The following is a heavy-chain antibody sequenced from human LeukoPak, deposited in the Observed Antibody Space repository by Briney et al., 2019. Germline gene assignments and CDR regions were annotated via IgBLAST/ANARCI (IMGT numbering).Heavy chain of an antibody. D-gene: IGHD1-1*01. J-gene: IGHJ3*02. CDR3: AKSLLTTATGTGRAFDI. CDR2: ISAGGETT. Sequence: SGGSLRLSCAASRFRFSTFPMGWVRQAPGKGPEWVSGISAGGETTFYADSVRGRLTISRDNSKNTLYLQMNSLRADDTAVYYCAKSLLTTATGTGRAFDIWGQGTMVTVSS. CDR1: RFRFSTFP. V-gene: IGHV3-23*01.